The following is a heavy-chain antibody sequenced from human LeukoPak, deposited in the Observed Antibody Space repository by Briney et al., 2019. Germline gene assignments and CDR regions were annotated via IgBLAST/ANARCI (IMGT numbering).Heavy chain of an antibody. CDR3: ARGQSRKVVVVAVGYYYYMDV. D-gene: IGHD2-15*01. CDR1: GGSFSGYY. CDR2: INHSGST. V-gene: IGHV4-34*01. Sequence: PSETLSLTCAVHGGSFSGYYWSWIRQPPGKGLEWIGEINHSGSTNYNPSPKSRVTISVDTSKNQFSLKLSSATAADTAVYYCARGQSRKVVVVAVGYYYYMDVWGKGTTVTVSS. J-gene: IGHJ6*03.